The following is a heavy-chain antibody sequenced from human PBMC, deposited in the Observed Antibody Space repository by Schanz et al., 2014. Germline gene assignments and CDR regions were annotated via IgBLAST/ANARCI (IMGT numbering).Heavy chain of an antibody. J-gene: IGHJ6*02. CDR1: GFTFSSYG. CDR3: VREGSSSPDCCYYNGMDV. Sequence: QVQLVESGGDVVQPGRSLRLSCAASGFTFSSYGMHWVRQAPGKGLEWVAVIWYDGNNKYYADSVKGRFTISRDNSKNILYLQMNSLRAEDTAVYYCVREGSSSPDCCYYNGMDVWGQGTTVTVSS. D-gene: IGHD6-6*01. V-gene: IGHV3-33*01. CDR2: IWYDGNNK.